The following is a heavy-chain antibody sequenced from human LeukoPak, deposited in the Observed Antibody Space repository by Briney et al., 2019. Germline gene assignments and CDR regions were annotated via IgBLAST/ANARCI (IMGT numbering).Heavy chain of an antibody. CDR2: IYYSGST. J-gene: IGHJ6*03. CDR1: GGSISTYY. Sequence: SETLSLTCTVSGGSISTYYWSWIRQPPGKGLEWIGYIYYSGSTNYNPSLKSRVTISVDTSKNQFSLKLSSVTAADTAVYYCARVHRGYSYGSYYYYMDVWGKGTTVTISS. D-gene: IGHD5-18*01. CDR3: ARVHRGYSYGSYYYYMDV. V-gene: IGHV4-59*01.